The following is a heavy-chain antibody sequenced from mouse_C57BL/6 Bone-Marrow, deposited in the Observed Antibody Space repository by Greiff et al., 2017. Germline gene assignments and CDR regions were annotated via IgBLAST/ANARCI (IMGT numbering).Heavy chain of an antibody. CDR2: IYPGDGDT. J-gene: IGHJ2*01. CDR3: ARGYGSIYFDY. Sequence: VQLQQSGAELVKPGASVKISCKASGFAFSSYWMNWVKQRPGKGLEWIGQIYPGDGDTNYNGKFKGKATLTADKSSSTAYMQLSSLTSEDSAVYFCARGYGSIYFDYWGQGTTLTVSS. D-gene: IGHD1-1*01. CDR1: GFAFSSYW. V-gene: IGHV1-80*01.